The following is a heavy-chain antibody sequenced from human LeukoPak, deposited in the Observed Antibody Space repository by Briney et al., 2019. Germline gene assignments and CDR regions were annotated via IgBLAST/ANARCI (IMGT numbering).Heavy chain of an antibody. Sequence: GGSLRLSCSASRFTFSNYAMHWVRQAPGKGLEYVSAISGNGGSIYYADSVKGRFTIARDNSKNTLYLQMSSLRAEDTAVYYCAKDRGFDISYNWLEPWGQGTLVTVSS. CDR1: RFTFSNYA. CDR2: ISGNGGSI. D-gene: IGHD3-10*01. V-gene: IGHV3-64D*08. CDR3: AKDRGFDISYNWLEP. J-gene: IGHJ5*02.